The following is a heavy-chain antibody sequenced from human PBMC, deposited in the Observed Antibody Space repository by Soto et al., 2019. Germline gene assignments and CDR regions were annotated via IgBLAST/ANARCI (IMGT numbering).Heavy chain of an antibody. D-gene: IGHD6-13*01. CDR1: GFTVSTNY. J-gene: IGHJ6*02. CDR3: ARGQQVILRYYYGLDV. CDR2: IYYDDGST. V-gene: IGHV3-53*02. Sequence: EVQLVETGGGLIQPGGSLRLSCAVSGFTVSTNYMSWVRQAPGKGLEWVSVIYYDDGSTYYADSVKGRFSISRDSSRNTLYLQMTSLRAEDTAVYYCARGQQVILRYYYGLDVWGQGTTVTVSS.